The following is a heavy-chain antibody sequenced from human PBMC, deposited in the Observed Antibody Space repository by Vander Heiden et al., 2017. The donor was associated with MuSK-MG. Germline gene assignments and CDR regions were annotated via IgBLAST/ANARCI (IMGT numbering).Heavy chain of an antibody. CDR2: ISSSGSTI. CDR3: ARYGNDYGDYFDY. J-gene: IGHJ4*02. V-gene: IGHV3-48*03. D-gene: IGHD4-17*01. CDR1: GFTFSSYE. Sequence: EVQLVESGGGLVQPGGSLRLSCAASGFTFSSYEMNWVRQAPGKGLEWASYISSSGSTIYYADSVKGRFTISRDNAKNSLYLQMNSLRAEDTAVYYCARYGNDYGDYFDYWGQGTLVTVSS.